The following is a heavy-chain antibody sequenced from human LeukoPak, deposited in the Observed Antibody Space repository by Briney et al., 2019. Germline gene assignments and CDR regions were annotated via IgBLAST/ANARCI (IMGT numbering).Heavy chain of an antibody. CDR1: GFTFSSYS. CDR3: ARGGAQWEPRLSDTFDI. Sequence: GGSLRLSCAASGFTFSSYSMNWVRQAPGKGLEWVSYISSSSSTIYYADSVKGRFTISRDNAKNSLYLQMNSLRAEDTAVYYCARGGAQWEPRLSDTFDIWGQGTMVTVSS. J-gene: IGHJ3*02. CDR2: ISSSSSTI. V-gene: IGHV3-48*01. D-gene: IGHD1-26*01.